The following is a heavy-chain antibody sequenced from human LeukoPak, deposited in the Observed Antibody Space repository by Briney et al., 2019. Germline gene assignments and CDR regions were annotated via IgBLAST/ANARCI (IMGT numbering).Heavy chain of an antibody. V-gene: IGHV4-30-2*01. J-gene: IGHJ6*02. Sequence: SETLSLTCAVSGGSISSGGYSWSWIRQPPGKGLEWIGYIYHSGSTYYSPSLKSRVTISVDRSKNQFSLKLSSVTAADTAVYYCARSLSGYGMDVWGQGTTVTVSS. D-gene: IGHD6-25*01. CDR1: GGSISSGGYS. CDR2: IYHSGST. CDR3: ARSLSGYGMDV.